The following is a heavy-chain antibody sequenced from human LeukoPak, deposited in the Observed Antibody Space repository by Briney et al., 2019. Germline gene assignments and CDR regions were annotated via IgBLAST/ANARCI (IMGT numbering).Heavy chain of an antibody. Sequence: SETLSLTCAVYGGSFSGYYWSWIRQPPGKGLEWIGEINHSGSTNYNPSLKSRVTISVDTSKNQFSLKLSSVTAADTAVYYCARPHMVRGVIGAFDIWGQGTMVTVSS. V-gene: IGHV4-34*01. CDR3: ARPHMVRGVIGAFDI. J-gene: IGHJ3*02. CDR1: GGSFSGYY. D-gene: IGHD3-10*01. CDR2: INHSGST.